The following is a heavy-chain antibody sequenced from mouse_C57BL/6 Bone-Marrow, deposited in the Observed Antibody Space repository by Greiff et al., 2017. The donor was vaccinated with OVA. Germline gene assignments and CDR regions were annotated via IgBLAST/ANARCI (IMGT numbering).Heavy chain of an antibody. J-gene: IGHJ3*01. CDR1: GFTFSDYY. CDR2: ISNGGGST. CDR3: ARQYYGSRTWFAY. V-gene: IGHV5-12*01. D-gene: IGHD1-1*01. Sequence: DVHLVESGGGLVQPGGSLKLSCAASGFTFSDYYMYWVRQTPEKRLEWVAYISNGGGSTYYPDTVKGRFTISRDNAKNTLYLQMSRLKSEDTAMYYCARQYYGSRTWFAYWGQGTLVTVSA.